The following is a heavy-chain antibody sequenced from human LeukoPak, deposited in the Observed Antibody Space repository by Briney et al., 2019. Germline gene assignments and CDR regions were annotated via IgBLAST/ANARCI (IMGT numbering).Heavy chain of an antibody. CDR2: IYTGGNT. CDR3: VREADKRGY. V-gene: IGHV3-53*01. CDR1: GFTVCSTY. D-gene: IGHD3-22*01. J-gene: IGHJ4*02. Sequence: GGSLRLSCAASGFTVCSTYMNWVRQAPGKGLEWVSVIYTGGNTYYADSVKGRFTISRDNSKNTLYLQMHSLRAEDTAVYYCVREADKRGYWGQGTLVIVSS.